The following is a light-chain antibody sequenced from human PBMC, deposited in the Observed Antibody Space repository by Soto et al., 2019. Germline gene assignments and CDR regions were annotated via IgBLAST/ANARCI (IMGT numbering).Light chain of an antibody. V-gene: IGLV2-8*01. CDR1: SSDVGGYNY. Sequence: QSVLTQPPSASGSPGQSVTISCTGTSSDVGGYNYVSWYQQHPGKAPKLIISEVSKRPSGVPDRFSGSKSGNTASLTVSGLQAADEADYFCKSYAGSNTYVFGSGTKVTVL. CDR3: KSYAGSNTYV. J-gene: IGLJ1*01. CDR2: EVS.